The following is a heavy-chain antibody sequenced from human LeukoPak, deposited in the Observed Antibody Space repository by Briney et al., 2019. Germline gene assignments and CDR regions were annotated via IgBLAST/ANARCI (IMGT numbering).Heavy chain of an antibody. D-gene: IGHD3-16*01. CDR3: ARDGAVSLYYFYAMDV. V-gene: IGHV3-11*01. CDR1: GFTLSDYY. J-gene: IGHJ6*02. Sequence: GGSLRLSCAASGFTLSDYYMSWIRQAPGKGPEWVSYISSSGSTISYAGSVKGRFTISRDNAKNSLYLQMNSLRAEDTAVYYCARDGAVSLYYFYAMDVWGQGTTVTVAS. CDR2: ISSSGSTI.